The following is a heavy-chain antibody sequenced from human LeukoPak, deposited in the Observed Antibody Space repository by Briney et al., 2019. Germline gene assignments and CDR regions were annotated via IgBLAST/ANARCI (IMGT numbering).Heavy chain of an antibody. CDR3: ARGAAFDY. Sequence: SETLSLTCTVSGGSISSSSYYWGWIRQPPGKGLGWIGEINHSGSTNYNPSLKSRVTISVDTSKNQFSLKLSSVTAADTAVYYCARGAAFDYWGQGTLVTVSS. CDR1: GGSISSSSYY. CDR2: INHSGST. D-gene: IGHD3-10*01. V-gene: IGHV4-39*07. J-gene: IGHJ4*02.